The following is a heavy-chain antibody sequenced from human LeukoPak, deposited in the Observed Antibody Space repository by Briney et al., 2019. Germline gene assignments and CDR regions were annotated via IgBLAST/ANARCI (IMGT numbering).Heavy chain of an antibody. J-gene: IGHJ6*02. Sequence: GGSLRLSCAASGFTFSSYAMSWVRQAPGKGLEWVSAISGSGGSTYCADSVKGRFTISRDNSKNTLYLQMNSLRAEDTAVYYCAKLLRYFDSPYGMDVWGQGTTVTVSS. V-gene: IGHV3-23*01. CDR3: AKLLRYFDSPYGMDV. CDR2: ISGSGGST. D-gene: IGHD3-9*01. CDR1: GFTFSSYA.